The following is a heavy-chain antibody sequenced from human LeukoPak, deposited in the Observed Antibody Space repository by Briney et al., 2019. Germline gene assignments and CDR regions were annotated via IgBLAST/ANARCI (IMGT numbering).Heavy chain of an antibody. V-gene: IGHV4-59*11. CDR2: ISYIGST. Sequence: SETLSLTCAVSDDSFSSHYWTWIRQPPGKGLEWIGYISYIGSTNYNPSLKSRVTISIDTSRNQSSLRLSSVTAADTAVYYCARDLVTVTKGFDIWGQGTMVSVSS. J-gene: IGHJ3*02. CDR1: DDSFSSHY. D-gene: IGHD4-17*01. CDR3: ARDLVTVTKGFDI.